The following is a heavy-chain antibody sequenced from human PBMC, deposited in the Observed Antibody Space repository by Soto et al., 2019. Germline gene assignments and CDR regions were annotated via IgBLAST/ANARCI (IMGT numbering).Heavy chain of an antibody. CDR2: IIPIFGTA. D-gene: IGHD6-13*01. V-gene: IGHV1-69*13. CDR1: GGTFSSYA. J-gene: IGHJ4*02. Sequence: ASVKVSCKASGGTFSSYAISWVRQAPGQGLEWMGGIIPIFGTANYAQKFQGRVTITADESTSTAYMELSSLRSEDTAVYYCARVVRDGSSPERGYYFDYWGQGTLVTVSS. CDR3: ARVVRDGSSPERGYYFDY.